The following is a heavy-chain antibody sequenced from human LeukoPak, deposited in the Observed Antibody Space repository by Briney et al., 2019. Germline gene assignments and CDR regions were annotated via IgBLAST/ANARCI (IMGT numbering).Heavy chain of an antibody. CDR3: ARDPSGSYDY. V-gene: IGHV3-48*04. D-gene: IGHD1-26*01. CDR1: GFTFSSYS. J-gene: IGHJ4*02. Sequence: GGSLRLSCAASGFTFSSYSMNWVRQAPGKGLEWVSYISISSSTIYYADSVKGRFTISRDNAKNSLYLQMNNLRAEDTAVYYCARDPSGSYDYWGQGTLVTVSS. CDR2: ISISSSTI.